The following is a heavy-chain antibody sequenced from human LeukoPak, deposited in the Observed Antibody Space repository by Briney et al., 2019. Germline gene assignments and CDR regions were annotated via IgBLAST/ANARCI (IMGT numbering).Heavy chain of an antibody. D-gene: IGHD5-12*01. CDR1: GYTFPSYG. CDR2: INPNSGGT. CDR3: AREGVGGYYFFDY. Sequence: ASVQVSCKASGYTFPSYGISWVLPAPGQGLEWMGWINPNSGGTNYAQKFQGWVTMTRDTSISTAYMELSSLRSEDTAVYYCAREGVGGYYFFDYWGQGTLVTVSS. J-gene: IGHJ4*02. V-gene: IGHV1-2*04.